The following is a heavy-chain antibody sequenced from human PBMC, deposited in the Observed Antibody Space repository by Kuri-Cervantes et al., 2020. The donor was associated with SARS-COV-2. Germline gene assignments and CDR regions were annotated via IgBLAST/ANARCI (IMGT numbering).Heavy chain of an antibody. CDR3: ARDRAAAGVYYSDY. J-gene: IGHJ4*02. D-gene: IGHD6-13*01. V-gene: IGHV3-48*01. Sequence: GESLKISCVGSGVSFNHYSMNWVRQAPGKGLEWIAYITSFSGSIYYADSVKGRFTISRDNSKSTLYLQINSLRAEDTAVDYCARDRAAAGVYYSDYWGQGTLVTVSS. CDR1: GVSFNHYS. CDR2: ITSFSGSI.